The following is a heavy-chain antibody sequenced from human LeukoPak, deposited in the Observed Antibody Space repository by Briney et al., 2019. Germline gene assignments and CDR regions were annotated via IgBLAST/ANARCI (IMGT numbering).Heavy chain of an antibody. CDR2: IIPILGIA. CDR1: GGTFSSYA. J-gene: IGHJ4*02. CDR3: ATSIVVVTAIRDYFDY. Sequence: EASVKVSFKASGGTFSSYAISWVRQAPGQGLEWMGRIIPILGIANYAQKFQGRVTITADKPTSTAYLELSSLRSEDTAVYYCATSIVVVTAIRDYFDYWGQGTLVTVSS. V-gene: IGHV1-69*04. D-gene: IGHD2-21*02.